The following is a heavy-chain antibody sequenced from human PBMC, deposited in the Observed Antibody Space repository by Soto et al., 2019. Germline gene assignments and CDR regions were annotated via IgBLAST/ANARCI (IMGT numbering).Heavy chain of an antibody. CDR1: GYSFTTYW. J-gene: IGHJ6*02. D-gene: IGHD6-13*01. CDR2: INPGDSDI. Sequence: GESLKISCKASGYSFTTYWIAWVRQMPGKGLEWMGIINPGDSDIRYSPSFQGQVTISADNSISTAYLQWSSLKASDTAMYYCARHVRIAAAGSYYYYGMDVWGQGTTVTVSS. V-gene: IGHV5-51*01. CDR3: ARHVRIAAAGSYYYYGMDV.